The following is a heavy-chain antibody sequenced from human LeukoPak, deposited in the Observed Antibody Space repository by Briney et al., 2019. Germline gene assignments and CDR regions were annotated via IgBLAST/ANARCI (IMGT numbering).Heavy chain of an antibody. CDR1: GGSISSSSYY. D-gene: IGHD5-18*01. J-gene: IGHJ4*02. V-gene: IGHV4-39*07. CDR3: ARGLEIQLWNRLGTFDY. Sequence: SETLSLTCTVSGGSISSSSYYWGWIRQPPGKGLEWIGEINHSGSTNYNPSLKSRVTISVDTSKNQFSLKLSSVTAADTAVYYCARGLEIQLWNRLGTFDYWGQGTLVTVSS. CDR2: INHSGST.